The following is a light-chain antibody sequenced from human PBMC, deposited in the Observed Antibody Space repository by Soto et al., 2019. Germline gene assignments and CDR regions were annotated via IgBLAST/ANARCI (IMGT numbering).Light chain of an antibody. CDR1: QSVRTY. V-gene: IGKV1-39*01. CDR2: GSS. CDR3: QQGYSSPHA. J-gene: IGKJ2*01. Sequence: DIQMTQSPSSLSTSVGDRVTITCRASQSVRTYLNWYQQKPGKPPKLLISGSSRMQGGVPSRFSGSGSGTDFTLIISSLQPADVATYYCQQGYSSPHAFGQGTKLDIK.